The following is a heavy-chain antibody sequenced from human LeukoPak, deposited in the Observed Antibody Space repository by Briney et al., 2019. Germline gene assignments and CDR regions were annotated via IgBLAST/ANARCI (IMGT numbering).Heavy chain of an antibody. D-gene: IGHD3-22*01. J-gene: IGHJ4*02. CDR1: GFTFSNFA. Sequence: PGRSLRLSCAASGFTFSNFAMHWVRQAPGKGLEWVAVISYDGSIKYYADSVKGRFTISRDNSKNTLYLQMNSLRAEDTAVYYCARDPPVYYYDSSGYAPSDYWGQGTLVTVSS. CDR3: ARDPPVYYYDSSGYAPSDY. CDR2: ISYDGSIK. V-gene: IGHV3-30*04.